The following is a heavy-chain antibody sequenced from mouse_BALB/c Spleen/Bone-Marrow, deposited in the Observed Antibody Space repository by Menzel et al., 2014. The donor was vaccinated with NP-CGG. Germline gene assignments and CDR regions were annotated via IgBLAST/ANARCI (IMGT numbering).Heavy chain of an antibody. V-gene: IGHV2-9*02. CDR1: GFSLTSYG. CDR2: IWAGGST. Sequence: QVQLKESGPGLVAPSQSLSITCTVSGFSLTSYGVHWVRQPPGKGLEWLGVIWAGGSTNYNSALMSRLSISKDNSKSQVFLKMNSLQTDDTAMYYCASPIYYDYPLFAYWGQGTLVTVPA. J-gene: IGHJ3*01. CDR3: ASPIYYDYPLFAY. D-gene: IGHD2-4*01.